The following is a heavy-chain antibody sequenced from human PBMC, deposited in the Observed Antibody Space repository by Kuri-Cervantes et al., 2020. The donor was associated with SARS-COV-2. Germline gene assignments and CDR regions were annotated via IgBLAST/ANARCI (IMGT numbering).Heavy chain of an antibody. J-gene: IGHJ3*02. CDR3: ARSYCSGGSCYSQAFDI. CDR1: GYTFTSYD. V-gene: IGHV1-8*03. D-gene: IGHD2-15*01. CDR2: MNPNSGNT. Sequence: ASVKVSCKASGYTFTSYDINWVRQATGQGLEWMGWMNPNSGNTGYAQKFQGRVTITRNTSISTAYMELSSLRSEDTAVYYCARSYCSGGSCYSQAFDIWGQGTMVTVSS.